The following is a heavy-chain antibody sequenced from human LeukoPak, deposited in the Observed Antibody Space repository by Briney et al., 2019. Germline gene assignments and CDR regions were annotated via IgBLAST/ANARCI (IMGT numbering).Heavy chain of an antibody. D-gene: IGHD2-21*02. CDR3: ARNKHCGGDCYGFHF. Sequence: PGGSLRLSCAASVFTFSTYSMSWVRQAPGKGLEWVSYISTSSTTMYHADSVKGRFTISRDNAKNSLYLQMNSLRDEDTAVYYCARNKHCGGDCYGFHFWGQGTLVTVSS. V-gene: IGHV3-48*02. CDR1: VFTFSTYS. CDR2: ISTSSTTM. J-gene: IGHJ4*02.